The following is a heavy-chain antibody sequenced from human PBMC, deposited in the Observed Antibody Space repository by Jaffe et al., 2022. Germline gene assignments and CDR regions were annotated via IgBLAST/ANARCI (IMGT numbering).Heavy chain of an antibody. Sequence: EVQLVESGGGLVQPGRSLRLSCAASGFTFDDYAMHWVRQAPGKGLEWVSGISWNSGSIGYADSVKGRFTISRDNAKNSLYLQMNSLRAEDTALYYCAKDKTDIGGAQGVSYFGAFDIWGQGTMVTVSS. CDR2: ISWNSGSI. J-gene: IGHJ3*02. CDR3: AKDKTDIGGAQGVSYFGAFDI. D-gene: IGHD3-10*01. V-gene: IGHV3-9*01. CDR1: GFTFDDYA.